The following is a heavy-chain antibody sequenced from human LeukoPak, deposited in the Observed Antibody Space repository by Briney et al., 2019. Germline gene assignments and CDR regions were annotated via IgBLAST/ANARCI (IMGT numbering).Heavy chain of an antibody. Sequence: VASVKVSCKASGYTFTGYYMHWVRQAPGQGLEWMGWINPNSGGTNYAQKFQGRATTTRDTAISTAYMELSRLRSDDTAVYYCARDRPDSSGYYLVDYWGQGTLVTVSS. CDR1: GYTFTGYY. CDR2: INPNSGGT. V-gene: IGHV1-2*02. D-gene: IGHD3-22*01. CDR3: ARDRPDSSGYYLVDY. J-gene: IGHJ4*02.